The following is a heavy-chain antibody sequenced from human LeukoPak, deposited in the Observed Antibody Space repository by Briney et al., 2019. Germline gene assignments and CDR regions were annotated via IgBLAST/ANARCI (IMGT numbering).Heavy chain of an antibody. Sequence: SQTLSLTCAISGDSVSSNSAAWNWIRQSPSRGLEWLGRTYYRSKWCNDYAVSVKSRITINPDTSKNQFSLQLNSVTPEDTAVYYCARGGQQLVGLYFDYWGQGTLVTVSS. V-gene: IGHV6-1*01. CDR2: TYYRSKWCN. CDR1: GDSVSSNSAA. CDR3: ARGGQQLVGLYFDY. D-gene: IGHD6-13*01. J-gene: IGHJ4*02.